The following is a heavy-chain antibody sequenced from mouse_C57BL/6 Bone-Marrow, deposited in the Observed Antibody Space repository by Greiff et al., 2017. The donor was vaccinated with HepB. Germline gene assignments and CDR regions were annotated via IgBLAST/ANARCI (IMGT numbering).Heavy chain of an antibody. V-gene: IGHV1-18*01. CDR3: ARGGWYFDV. Sequence: VQLQQSGPELVKPGASVKIPCKASGYTFTDYNMDWVKQSHGKSLEWIGDINHNNGGTIYNQKFKGKATLTVDKSSSTAYMELRSLTSEDTAVYYCARGGWYFDVWGTGTTVTVSS. J-gene: IGHJ1*03. CDR1: GYTFTDYN. CDR2: INHNNGGT.